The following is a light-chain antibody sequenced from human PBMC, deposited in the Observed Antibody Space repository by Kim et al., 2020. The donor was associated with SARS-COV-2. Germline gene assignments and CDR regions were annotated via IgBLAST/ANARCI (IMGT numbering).Light chain of an antibody. J-gene: IGLJ2*01. CDR1: SSNDGAGYD. CDR2: GNS. CDR3: QSYDSSLSGVV. Sequence: TVTISCTGSSSNDGAGYDVHWYQQLPGTAPKLLIYGNSNRPSGVPDRFSGSKSGTSASLAITGLQAEDEADYYCQSYDSSLSGVVFGGGTQLTVL. V-gene: IGLV1-40*01.